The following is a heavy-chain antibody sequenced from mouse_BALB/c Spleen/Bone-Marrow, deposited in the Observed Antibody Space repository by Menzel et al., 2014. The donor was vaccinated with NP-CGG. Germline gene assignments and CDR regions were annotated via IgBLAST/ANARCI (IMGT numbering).Heavy chain of an antibody. CDR1: GYTFTDYY. V-gene: IGHV1-77*01. D-gene: IGHD2-14*01. J-gene: IGHJ3*01. Sequence: QVQLQQSGAELARPGASVKLSCKASGYTFTDYYINWVKQRTGQGLEWTGEIYPGSGNAYYNEKFKGEATLTADKSSSTAYMQLSSLTSEDSAVYFCTRSGVRTFAYWGQVLWSLSLQ. CDR3: TRSGVRTFAY. CDR2: IYPGSGNA.